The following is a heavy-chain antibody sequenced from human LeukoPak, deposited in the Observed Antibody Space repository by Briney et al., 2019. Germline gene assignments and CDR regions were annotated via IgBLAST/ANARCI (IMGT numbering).Heavy chain of an antibody. CDR2: IYYSGST. V-gene: IGHV4-30-4*01. J-gene: IGHJ6*02. Sequence: PSQTLSLTCTVSGGSISSGDYYWSWIRQPPGKGLEWIGYIYYSGSTYYNPSLKSRVTISVDTSKNQFSLKLSSVTAADTAVYYCASQEVWFGELPVRSYYYGMDVWGQGTTVTVSS. D-gene: IGHD3-10*01. CDR1: GGSISSGDYY. CDR3: ASQEVWFGELPVRSYYYGMDV.